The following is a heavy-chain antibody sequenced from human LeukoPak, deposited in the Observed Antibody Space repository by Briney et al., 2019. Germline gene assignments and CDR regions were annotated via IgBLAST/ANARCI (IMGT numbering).Heavy chain of an antibody. CDR1: GFTFSSYA. CDR2: ISWNSGSI. CDR3: AKDMTPTSYYDILTGFDY. Sequence: PGGSLRLSCAASGFTFSSYAMSWVRQAPGKGLEWVSGISWNSGSIGYADSVRGRFTISRDNAKNSLYLQMNSLRAEDTALYYCAKDMTPTSYYDILTGFDYWGQGTLVTVSS. J-gene: IGHJ4*02. V-gene: IGHV3-9*01. D-gene: IGHD3-9*01.